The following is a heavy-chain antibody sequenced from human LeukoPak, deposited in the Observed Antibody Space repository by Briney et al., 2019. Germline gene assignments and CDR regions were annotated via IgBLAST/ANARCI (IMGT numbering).Heavy chain of an antibody. D-gene: IGHD3-9*01. J-gene: IGHJ4*02. CDR3: ARVYFYFDY. CDR1: GYSISSGYY. Sequence: SETLSLTCTVSGYSISSGYYWGWIRQPPGKGLEWIGEINHSGSTNYNPSLKSRVTISVDTSKNQFSLMLSSVTAADTAVYYCARVYFYFDYWGQGTLVTVSS. CDR2: INHSGST. V-gene: IGHV4-38-2*02.